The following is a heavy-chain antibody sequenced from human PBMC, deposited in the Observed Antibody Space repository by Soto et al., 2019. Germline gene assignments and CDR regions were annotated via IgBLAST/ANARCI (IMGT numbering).Heavy chain of an antibody. Sequence: SETLSLTCAVYGASFNDYYWSWIRQPPGKGLEWIGEINHTGSTNYNPSLKSRVTISVGTSKNQFSLKLSSVTAADTAVYYCARLRAAGLSQIIAAAGSRYYYYYGMDVWGQGTTVT. J-gene: IGHJ6*02. V-gene: IGHV4-34*01. CDR1: GASFNDYY. CDR2: INHTGST. D-gene: IGHD6-13*01. CDR3: ARLRAAGLSQIIAAAGSRYYYYYGMDV.